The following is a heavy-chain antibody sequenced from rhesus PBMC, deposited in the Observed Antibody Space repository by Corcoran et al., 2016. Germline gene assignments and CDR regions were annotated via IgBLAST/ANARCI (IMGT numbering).Heavy chain of an antibody. V-gene: IGHV4-173*01. CDR2: ISGSGGTT. Sequence: QLRLQESGPGLVKPSETLSLTCAVSGGSISSTYWRCTRQPPGKGLEWIGRISGSGGTTDYSPSLKSRVTISTDTSKNQFSLKLTSVTAAGTAVYYCARGKSYSYFDYWGQGVLVTVSS. J-gene: IGHJ4*01. D-gene: IGHD5-12*01. CDR3: ARGKSYSYFDY. CDR1: GGSISSTY.